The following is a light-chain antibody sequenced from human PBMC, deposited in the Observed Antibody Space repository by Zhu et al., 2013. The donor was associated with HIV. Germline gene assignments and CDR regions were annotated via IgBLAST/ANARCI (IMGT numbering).Light chain of an antibody. CDR2: KAS. V-gene: IGKV1-5*03. Sequence: DTQMTQSPSTLSASVGDRVTMTCRASQSVSTWVAWYQHKPGKAPKLLIYKASSLQSGVPSRFSGSGSGTEFTLTITSLQPEDFATYYCQQLHNFPLSFGG. J-gene: IGKJ4*01. CDR3: QQLHNFPLS. CDR1: QSVSTW.